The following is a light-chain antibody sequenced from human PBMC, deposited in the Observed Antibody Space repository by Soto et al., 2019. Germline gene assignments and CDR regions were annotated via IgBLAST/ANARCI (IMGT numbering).Light chain of an antibody. CDR2: DVS. CDR3: SSYTSSSTLGV. CDR1: SSDVGGYNS. V-gene: IGLV2-14*01. Sequence: QSALTQPASVSGSPGQSITISCTGTSSDVGGYNSVSWYQQHPGIAPKLMIYDVSNRPSGVSNRFSGSKSGNTASLTISGLQSGDEADYYCSSYTSSSTLGVFGVGTQLTVL. J-gene: IGLJ2*01.